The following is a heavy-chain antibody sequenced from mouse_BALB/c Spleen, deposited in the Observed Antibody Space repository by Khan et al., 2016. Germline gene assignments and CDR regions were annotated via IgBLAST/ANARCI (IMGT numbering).Heavy chain of an antibody. V-gene: IGHV3-2*02. D-gene: IGHD2-12*01. CDR2: IGYSGIT. Sequence: QLKESGPGLVKPSQSLSLTCTVTGYSITSDYAWNWIRQFPGNRLEWMGYIGYSGITRYNPSLKSRITLTRDTSKNQFFLQLNSVTTEATGTYYCALRLYYWGQGTTLTVSS. CDR1: GYSITSDYA. J-gene: IGHJ2*01. CDR3: ALRLYY.